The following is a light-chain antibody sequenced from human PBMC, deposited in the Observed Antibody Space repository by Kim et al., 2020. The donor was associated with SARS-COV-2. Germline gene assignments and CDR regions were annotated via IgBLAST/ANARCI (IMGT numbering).Light chain of an antibody. J-gene: IGKJ4*01. CDR2: GSY. CDR3: QQYNNWPLT. CDR1: QRLISD. V-gene: IGKV3-15*01. Sequence: VFPRHRLPLSCRASQRLISDLAWSPPNPGPPPSLLIYGSYTSATGIPARFSGSGSGTEFTLTISSLQSEDCAVFYCQQYNNWPLTFGGGTKVDI.